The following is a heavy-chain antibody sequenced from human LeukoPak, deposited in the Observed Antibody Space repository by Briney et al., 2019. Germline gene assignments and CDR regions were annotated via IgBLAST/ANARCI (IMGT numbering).Heavy chain of an antibody. CDR2: INPNSGGT. Sequence: GASVKVSCKASGYTFTGYYMHWVRQAPGQGLEWMGWINPNSGGTNYARKFQGRVTMTRDTSISTAYMELSRLRSDDTAVYYCARDSLEDPQDWFDPWGQGTLVTVPS. CDR3: ARDSLEDPQDWFDP. D-gene: IGHD2-15*01. J-gene: IGHJ5*02. V-gene: IGHV1-2*02. CDR1: GYTFTGYY.